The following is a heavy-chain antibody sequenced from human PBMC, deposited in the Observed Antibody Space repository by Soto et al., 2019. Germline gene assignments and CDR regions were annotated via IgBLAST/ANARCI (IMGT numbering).Heavy chain of an antibody. D-gene: IGHD3-10*01. V-gene: IGHV3-33*01. Sequence: QVQLVESGGGVVQPGRSLRLSCAASGFTFSNYGMHWDRQAPGTGLEWVAVILNDASNRYHADSVKDRFTISRDNSKIMLYFQMSSLRAEDTAVYYCARDDEYSGNGMDVWGQGTTVTVS. CDR2: ILNDASNR. CDR3: ARDDEYSGNGMDV. CDR1: GFTFSNYG. J-gene: IGHJ6*02.